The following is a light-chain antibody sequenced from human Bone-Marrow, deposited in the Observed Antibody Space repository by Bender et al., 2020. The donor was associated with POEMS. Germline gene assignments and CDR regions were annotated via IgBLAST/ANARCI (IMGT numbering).Light chain of an antibody. CDR2: DVS. V-gene: IGLV2-14*03. CDR3: SSYTGTYILV. Sequence: QSALTQPASVSGSPGQSITISCTGTSSDVGGYNLVSWYQQHPGKAPRLMIYDVSNRPSGVSNRFSGSKSGNTASLTISGLQAEDEADYYCSSYTGTYILVFGGGTRLTVL. CDR1: SSDVGGYNL. J-gene: IGLJ3*02.